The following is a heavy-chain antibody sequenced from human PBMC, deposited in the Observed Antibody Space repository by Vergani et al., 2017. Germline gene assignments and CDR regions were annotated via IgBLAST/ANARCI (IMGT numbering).Heavy chain of an antibody. CDR3: ARGGRQWLGRTYFDY. V-gene: IGHV4-34*01. D-gene: IGHD6-19*01. CDR2: INHSGIT. CDR1: GGSFSGYY. Sequence: QVQLQQWGAGLLKPSETLSLTCAVYGGSFSGYYWSWIRQPPGKGLEWIGEINHSGITNYNPSLKSRVTISVDTSKNQFSLKLSSVTAADTAVYYCARGGRQWLGRTYFDYWGQGTLVTVSS. J-gene: IGHJ4*02.